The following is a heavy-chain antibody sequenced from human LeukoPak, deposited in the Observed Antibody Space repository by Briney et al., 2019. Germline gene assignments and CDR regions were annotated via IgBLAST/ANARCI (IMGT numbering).Heavy chain of an antibody. V-gene: IGHV4-39*07. Sequence: PSETLSLTCTVSGGSISSSSYYWGWIRQPPGKGLEWIGSIYYSGSTYYNPSLKSRVTISVDTSKNQFSLKLSSVTAADTAVYYCARDRGLYGMDVWGQGTTVTVSS. D-gene: IGHD3-10*01. CDR3: ARDRGLYGMDV. CDR1: GGSISSSSYY. J-gene: IGHJ6*02. CDR2: IYYSGST.